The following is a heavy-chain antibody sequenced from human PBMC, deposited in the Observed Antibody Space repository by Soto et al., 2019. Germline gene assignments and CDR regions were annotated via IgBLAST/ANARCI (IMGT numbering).Heavy chain of an antibody. Sequence: SETLSLTCAVYGGSFSGYYWSWIRQPPGKGLEWIGEINHSGSTNYNPSLKSRVTISVDTSKNQFSLKLSSVTAADTAVYYCARGNGLAVAGTAFDYWGQGTLVTVSS. CDR3: ARGNGLAVAGTAFDY. CDR1: GGSFSGYY. J-gene: IGHJ4*02. D-gene: IGHD6-19*01. CDR2: INHSGST. V-gene: IGHV4-34*01.